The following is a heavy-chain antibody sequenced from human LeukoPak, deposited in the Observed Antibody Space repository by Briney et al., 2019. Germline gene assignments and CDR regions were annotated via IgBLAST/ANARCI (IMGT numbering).Heavy chain of an antibody. CDR3: ARDGSPYDSSGYWG. J-gene: IGHJ4*02. CDR1: GFTFSSYG. D-gene: IGHD3-22*01. V-gene: IGHV3-33*01. Sequence: GGSLRLSCAASGFTFSSYGMHWVRQAPGKGLEWVAVIWYDGSNNYYADSVKGRFTISRDNSKNTLYLQMNSLRAEDTAVYYCARDGSPYDSSGYWGWGQGTLVTVSS. CDR2: IWYDGSNN.